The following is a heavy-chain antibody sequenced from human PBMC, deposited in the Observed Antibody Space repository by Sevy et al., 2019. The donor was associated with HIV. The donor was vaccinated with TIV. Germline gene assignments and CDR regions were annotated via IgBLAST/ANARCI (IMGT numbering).Heavy chain of an antibody. Sequence: SETLSLTCTVSGGSISSYYWSWIRQPPGKGLEWIGYIYYSGSTNYHPSLKSRVTISVDTSKNQFSLKLSSVTAADTAVYYCARRHGDYWGQGTLVTVSS. CDR3: ARRHGDY. V-gene: IGHV4-59*13. J-gene: IGHJ4*02. CDR1: GGSISSYY. CDR2: IYYSGST.